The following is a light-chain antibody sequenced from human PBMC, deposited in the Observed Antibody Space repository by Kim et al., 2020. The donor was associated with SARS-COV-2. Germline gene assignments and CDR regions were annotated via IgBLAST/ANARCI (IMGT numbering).Light chain of an antibody. V-gene: IGKV3D-20*02. J-gene: IGKJ4*01. Sequence: SPGERVTLSCRASQVITSACVAWYQQKPGPAPRLLMYDVSTRATGIPDRFSGRGSGTYFTLTISRLEPEDFAVYYCQQRATSPLTFGGGTKVEIK. CDR3: QQRATSPLT. CDR2: DVS. CDR1: QVITSAC.